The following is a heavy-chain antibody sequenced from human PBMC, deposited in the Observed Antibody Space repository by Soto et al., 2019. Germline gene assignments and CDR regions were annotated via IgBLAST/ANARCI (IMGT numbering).Heavy chain of an antibody. V-gene: IGHV3-21*01. CDR3: ARDDRIEDFWSGYYRDYYYGMDV. J-gene: IGHJ6*02. CDR1: GFTFSSYS. Sequence: GGSLRLSCAASGFTFSSYSMNWVRQAPGKGLEWVSSISSSSSYIYYADSVKGRFTISRDNAKNSLYLQMNSLRAEDTAVYYCARDDRIEDFWSGYYRDYYYGMDVWGQGTTVTVSS. CDR2: ISSSSSYI. D-gene: IGHD3-3*01.